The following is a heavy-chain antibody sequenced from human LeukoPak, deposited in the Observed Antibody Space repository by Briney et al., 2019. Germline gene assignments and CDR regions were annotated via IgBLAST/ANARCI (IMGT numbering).Heavy chain of an antibody. CDR1: GFTFSSAA. CDR2: VTGSDDRT. D-gene: IGHD3-22*01. V-gene: IGHV3-23*01. CDR3: AKGPQLNSGYHPDY. J-gene: IGHJ4*02. Sequence: GGSLRLSCAASGFTFSSAAMTWVRQAPGRGLGWVSTVTGSDDRTYYADSVKGRFTISRDYSRNMLHLQMNSLRVEDTAMYYCAKGPQLNSGYHPDYWGQGTLVTVSS.